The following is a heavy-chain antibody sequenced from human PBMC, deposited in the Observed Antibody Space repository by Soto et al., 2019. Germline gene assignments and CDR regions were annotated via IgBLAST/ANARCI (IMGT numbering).Heavy chain of an antibody. V-gene: IGHV3-23*01. CDR3: ATSLSIAARPGGYYFDY. D-gene: IGHD6-6*01. Sequence: QAGGSLRLSCAASGFTFSSYAMSWVRQAPGKGLEWVSAISGSGGSTYYADSVKGRFTISRDNSKNTLYLQMNSLRAEDTAVYYCATSLSIAARPGGYYFDYWGQGTLVTVSS. CDR2: ISGSGGST. CDR1: GFTFSSYA. J-gene: IGHJ4*02.